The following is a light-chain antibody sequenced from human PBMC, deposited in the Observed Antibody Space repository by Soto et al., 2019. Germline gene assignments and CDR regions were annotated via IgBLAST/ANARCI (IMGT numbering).Light chain of an antibody. Sequence: AIQVTQSPSSLSASVGDRVTITCRASQDIRNDLGWYQQKPGKAPKLLISAASSLQSGVPSRFSGSGSGSDFTLTISSLQPEDFATYYCLQDYNYPWTFGQGTKVEIK. CDR1: QDIRND. CDR3: LQDYNYPWT. CDR2: AAS. V-gene: IGKV1-6*01. J-gene: IGKJ1*01.